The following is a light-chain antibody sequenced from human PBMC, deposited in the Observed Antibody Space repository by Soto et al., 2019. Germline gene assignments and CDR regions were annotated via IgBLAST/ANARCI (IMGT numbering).Light chain of an antibody. Sequence: DTQMTQSPSSLSASLGDRVTITCRASQDINNYLAWYQQRPGKVPKLLIYAASTLQSGVPSRFSGSGSGTXXXXXXXSLQPEDVATYYCQKYDIAPRTFGGGTRVELK. CDR1: QDINNY. J-gene: IGKJ4*01. V-gene: IGKV1-27*01. CDR2: AAS. CDR3: QKYDIAPRT.